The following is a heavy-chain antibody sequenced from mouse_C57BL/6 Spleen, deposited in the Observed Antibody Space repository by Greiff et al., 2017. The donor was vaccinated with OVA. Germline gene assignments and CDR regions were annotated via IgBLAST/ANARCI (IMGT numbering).Heavy chain of an antibody. CDR3: ARAGKDYAMDD. J-gene: IGHJ4*01. CDR2: IYPGDGDT. Sequence: QVQLQQSGAELVKPGASVKISCKASGYAFSSYWMNWVKQRPGKGLEWIGQIYPGDGDTNYNGKFKGKATLTADKSSSTAYMQLSSLTSEDSAVYFCARAGKDYAMDDWGKGTSVTVSS. V-gene: IGHV1-80*01. CDR1: GYAFSSYW.